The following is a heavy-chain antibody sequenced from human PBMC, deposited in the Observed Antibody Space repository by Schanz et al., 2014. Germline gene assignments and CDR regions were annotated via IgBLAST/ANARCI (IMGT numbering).Heavy chain of an antibody. D-gene: IGHD5-12*01. Sequence: EVQLVESGGGLVQRGGSLRLSCAASGFSFGSYAMSWVRQAPGRGLEWVSALSARGHRTQYADSVKGRFFISRDSSKNTLFLQMNSLRAEDTAVYFCARDEGREGYNLAFDVWGQGTLVTVSS. J-gene: IGHJ3*01. CDR1: GFSFGSYA. V-gene: IGHV3-23*04. CDR3: ARDEGREGYNLAFDV. CDR2: LSARGHRT.